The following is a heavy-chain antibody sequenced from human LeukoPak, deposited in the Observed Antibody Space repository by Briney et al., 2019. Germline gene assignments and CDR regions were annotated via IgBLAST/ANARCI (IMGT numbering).Heavy chain of an antibody. CDR2: IYPGDSDT. J-gene: IGHJ3*02. Sequence: GESLKISCKGSGYSFTSYWIGWVRQMPGKGLEWMGIIYPGDSDTRYSPSFQGQVTISADKSISTAYLQWSSLKASDTAMYYCARYVLAAADHDAFDIWGQGTMVTVSS. CDR3: ARYVLAAADHDAFDI. CDR1: GYSFTSYW. D-gene: IGHD6-13*01. V-gene: IGHV5-51*01.